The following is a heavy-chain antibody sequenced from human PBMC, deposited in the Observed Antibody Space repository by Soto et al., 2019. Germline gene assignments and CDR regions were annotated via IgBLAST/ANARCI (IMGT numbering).Heavy chain of an antibody. CDR3: AKERYGTSDYYYGMDV. CDR2: ISGSGGST. Sequence: GGSLRLSCAASGFTFSSYAMSWVRQAPGKGLEWVSAISGSGGSTYYADSVKGRFTISRDNSKNTLYLQMNSLRAEDTAVYYCAKERYGTSDYYYGMDVWGQGTTVTVSS. J-gene: IGHJ6*02. D-gene: IGHD2-2*01. V-gene: IGHV3-23*01. CDR1: GFTFSSYA.